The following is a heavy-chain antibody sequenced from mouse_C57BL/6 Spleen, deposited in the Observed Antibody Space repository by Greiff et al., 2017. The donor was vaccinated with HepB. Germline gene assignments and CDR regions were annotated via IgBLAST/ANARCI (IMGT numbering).Heavy chain of an antibody. J-gene: IGHJ4*01. Sequence: EVQLQQSGPELVKPGASVKIPCKASGYTFTDYNMDWVKQSHGKSLEWIGDINPNNGGTIYNQKFKGKATLTVDKSSSTAYMELRSLTSEDTAVYYCARGGGNYYYYAMDYWGHRTSVTVSS. V-gene: IGHV1-18*01. CDR2: INPNNGGT. D-gene: IGHD2-1*01. CDR3: ARGGGNYYYYAMDY. CDR1: GYTFTDYN.